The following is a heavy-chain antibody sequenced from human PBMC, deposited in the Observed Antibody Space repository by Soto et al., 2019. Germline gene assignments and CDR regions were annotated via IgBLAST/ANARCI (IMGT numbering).Heavy chain of an antibody. D-gene: IGHD2-15*01. J-gene: IGHJ4*02. Sequence: SGPTLVNPTQTLTLTCTFSGFSLSTSGVGVGWIRQPPGKALEWLALIYWDDDKRYSPSLKSRLTISKDTSKNQVVLTVTNLDPADTATYYCAHRGRNCSGNSCYPYFDYWGPGTLVTVSS. CDR2: IYWDDDK. CDR3: AHRGRNCSGNSCYPYFDY. V-gene: IGHV2-5*02. CDR1: GFSLSTSGVG.